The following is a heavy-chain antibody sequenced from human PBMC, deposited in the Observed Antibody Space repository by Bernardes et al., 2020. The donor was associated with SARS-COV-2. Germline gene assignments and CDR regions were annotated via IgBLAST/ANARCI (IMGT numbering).Heavy chain of an antibody. Sequence: GGSLRLSCAASGFTFSNYGMHWVRQAPGKGLEWVSVIWYDGTNENYADSVKGRFTISRDNSKNTLYLQMNSLRAEDTAVYYCARSEYSSSWYFDYWGQGALVTVSS. CDR1: GFTFSNYG. CDR2: IWYDGTNE. D-gene: IGHD6-13*01. CDR3: ARSEYSSSWYFDY. V-gene: IGHV3-33*01. J-gene: IGHJ4*02.